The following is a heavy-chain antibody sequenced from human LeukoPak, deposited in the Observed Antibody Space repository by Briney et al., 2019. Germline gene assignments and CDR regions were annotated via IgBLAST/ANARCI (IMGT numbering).Heavy chain of an antibody. Sequence: GGSLRLSCAASGFTFDDYAMHWVRQAPGKGLEWVSLISGDGGSTYYADSVKGRFTISRDNSKNSLYLQMSSLRTEDTALYYCAKDIVKGDFWSGSFDYWGQGTLVTVSS. CDR2: ISGDGGST. V-gene: IGHV3-43*02. D-gene: IGHD3-3*01. CDR1: GFTFDDYA. J-gene: IGHJ4*02. CDR3: AKDIVKGDFWSGSFDY.